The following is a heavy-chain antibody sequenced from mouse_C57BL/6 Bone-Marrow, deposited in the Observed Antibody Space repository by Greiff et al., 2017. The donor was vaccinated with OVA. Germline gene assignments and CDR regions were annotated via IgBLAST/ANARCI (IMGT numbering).Heavy chain of an antibody. CDR2: IYPRSGNT. D-gene: IGHD2-2*01. V-gene: IGHV1-81*01. CDR3: ARGGYDRAWFAY. CDR1: GYTFTSYG. J-gene: IGHJ3*01. Sequence: QVQLKQSGAELARPGASVKLSCKASGYTFTSYGISWVKQRTGQGLEWIGEIYPRSGNTYYNEKFKGKATLTADKSSSTAYMELRSLTSEDSAVYFCARGGYDRAWFAYWGQGTLVTVSA.